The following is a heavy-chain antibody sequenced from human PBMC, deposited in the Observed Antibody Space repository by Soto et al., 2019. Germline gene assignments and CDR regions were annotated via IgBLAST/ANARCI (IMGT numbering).Heavy chain of an antibody. CDR1: GFTFSNYG. V-gene: IGHV3-33*01. CDR3: ARDPGGGVRNYYYYYYMDV. CDR2: VWFDGSDK. J-gene: IGHJ6*03. Sequence: GGSLRLSCAASGFTFSNYGMHWVRQAPGKGLEWVAVVWFDGSDKYYADSVKGRFTISRDNSKNTLYLQMNSLRVEDTAVYYCARDPGGGVRNYYYYYYMDVWGKGTTVTVSS. D-gene: IGHD3-16*01.